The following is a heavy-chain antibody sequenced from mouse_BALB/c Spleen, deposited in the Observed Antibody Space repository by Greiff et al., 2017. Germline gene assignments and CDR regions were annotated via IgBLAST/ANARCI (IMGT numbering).Heavy chain of an antibody. Sequence: DLVKPGASVKLSCKASGYTFTSYWINWIKQRPGQGLEWIGRIAPGSGSTYYNEMFKGKATLTVDTSSSTAYIQLSSLSSEDSAVYFCARDYDGYYGAMDYWGQGTSVTVSA. CDR3: ARDYDGYYGAMDY. CDR1: GYTFTSYW. D-gene: IGHD2-3*01. J-gene: IGHJ4*01. CDR2: IAPGSGST. V-gene: IGHV1S41*01.